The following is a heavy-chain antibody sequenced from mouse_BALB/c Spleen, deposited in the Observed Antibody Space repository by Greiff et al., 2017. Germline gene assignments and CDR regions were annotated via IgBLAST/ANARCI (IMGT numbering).Heavy chain of an antibody. D-gene: IGHD2-10*02. CDR2: IYPYNGGT. CDR1: GYTFTDYN. J-gene: IGHJ1*01. V-gene: IGHV1S29*02. Sequence: VQLQQSGPELVKPGASVKISCKASGYTFTDYNMHWVKQSHGKSLEWIGYIYPYNGGTGYNQKFKSKATLTVDNSSSTAYMELRSLTSEDSAVYYCAREVQYGNYWYFDVWGAGTTVTVSS. CDR3: AREVQYGNYWYFDV.